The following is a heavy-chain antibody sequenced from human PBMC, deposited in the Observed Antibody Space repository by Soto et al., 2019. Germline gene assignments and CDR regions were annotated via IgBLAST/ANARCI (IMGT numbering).Heavy chain of an antibody. J-gene: IGHJ4*02. Sequence: GGSLRLSCAASGFTFSSYGMHWVRQAPGKGLEWVAVIWYYGSNKYYADSVKGRFTISRDNSKNTLYLQMNSLRAEDTAVYYCARDRVGARLNYFDYWGQGTLVTVSS. CDR2: IWYYGSNK. D-gene: IGHD1-26*01. CDR3: ARDRVGARLNYFDY. V-gene: IGHV3-33*01. CDR1: GFTFSSYG.